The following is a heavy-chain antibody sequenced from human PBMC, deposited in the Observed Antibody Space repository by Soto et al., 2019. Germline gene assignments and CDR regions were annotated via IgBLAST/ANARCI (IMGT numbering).Heavy chain of an antibody. CDR1: GGTFSSYA. J-gene: IGHJ4*02. V-gene: IGHV1-69*13. Sequence: SVKVSCKASGGTFSSYAISWVRQAPGQGLEWMGGIIPIFGTANYAQKFQGRVTITADESTGTAYMELSSLRSEDTAVYYCARERSPVEATLGLFDYWGQGTLVTVSS. D-gene: IGHD1-26*01. CDR3: ARERSPVEATLGLFDY. CDR2: IIPIFGTA.